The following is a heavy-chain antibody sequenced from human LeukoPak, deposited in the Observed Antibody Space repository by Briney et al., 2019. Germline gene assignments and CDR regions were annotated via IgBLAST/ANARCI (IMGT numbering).Heavy chain of an antibody. CDR2: IYYSGST. D-gene: IGHD2-2*02. CDR1: GGSISSGGYY. Sequence: SETLSLTCTVSGGSISSGGYYWSWIRQHPGKGLEWIGYIYYSGSTYYNPSLKSRVTISVDTSKNQFSLKPSSVTAADTAVYYCARGARYCSSTSCYIYWGQGTLVTVSS. CDR3: ARGARYCSSTSCYIY. V-gene: IGHV4-31*03. J-gene: IGHJ4*02.